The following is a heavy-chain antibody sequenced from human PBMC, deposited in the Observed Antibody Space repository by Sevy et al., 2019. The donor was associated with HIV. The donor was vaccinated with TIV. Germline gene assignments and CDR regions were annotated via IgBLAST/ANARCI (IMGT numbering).Heavy chain of an antibody. CDR3: PRDPAIAAAVTFDN. CDR2: ISSSSKYI. CDR1: GLIFSSYS. J-gene: IGHJ4*02. D-gene: IGHD6-13*01. V-gene: IGHV3-21*01. Sequence: GGSLRLSCAASGLIFSSYSINWVRQAPGKGLEWVSSISSSSKYIYYADSVKGRFTISRDNAKNSLYLQMNSLRAEDTAVYYCPRDPAIAAAVTFDNWGQGTLVTVSS.